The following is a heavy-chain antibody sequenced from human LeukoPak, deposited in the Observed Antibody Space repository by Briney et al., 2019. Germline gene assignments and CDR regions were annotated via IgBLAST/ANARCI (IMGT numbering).Heavy chain of an antibody. Sequence: SETLSLTCAVYGGSFSGYYWSWIRQPPGKGLEWIGSIYYSGSTYYNPSLKSRVTISVDTSKNQFSLKLSSVTAADTAVYYCARRAPGGVVAAIDYWGQGTLVTVSS. V-gene: IGHV4-34*01. CDR3: ARRAPGGVVAAIDY. D-gene: IGHD2-15*01. CDR1: GGSFSGYY. CDR2: IYYSGST. J-gene: IGHJ4*02.